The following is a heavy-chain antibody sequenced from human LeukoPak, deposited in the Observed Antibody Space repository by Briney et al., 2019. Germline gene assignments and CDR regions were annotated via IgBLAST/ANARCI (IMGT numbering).Heavy chain of an antibody. CDR1: GFTFSSYE. V-gene: IGHV3-48*03. D-gene: IGHD6-13*01. Sequence: GGSLRLSCAASGFTFSSYEMNWVRQAPGKGLEWVSYISSSGSTIYYADSVKGRFTISRDNAKNSLYLQMNSLRAEDTAGYYCARGRGSSSSWYGDYWGQGTLVTVSS. CDR2: ISSSGSTI. J-gene: IGHJ4*02. CDR3: ARGRGSSSSWYGDY.